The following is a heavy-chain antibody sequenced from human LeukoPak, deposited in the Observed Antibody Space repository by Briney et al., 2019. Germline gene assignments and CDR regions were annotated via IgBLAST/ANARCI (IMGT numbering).Heavy chain of an antibody. CDR2: ISWNSGLI. CDR1: GFTFDEYA. V-gene: IGHV3-9*01. Sequence: GGSLRLSCAASGFTFDEYAMHWVRQAPGKGLEWVSGISWNSGLIDYADSVKGRFTISRDNSKNTLYLQMNSLRAEDTAVYYCARVGLSTFDYWGQGTLVTVSS. CDR3: ARVGLSTFDY. D-gene: IGHD5/OR15-5a*01. J-gene: IGHJ4*02.